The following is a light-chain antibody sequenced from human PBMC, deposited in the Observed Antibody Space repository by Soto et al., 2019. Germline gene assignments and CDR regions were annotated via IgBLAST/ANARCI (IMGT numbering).Light chain of an antibody. Sequence: QSVLTQPPSVSGAPGQRVTISCTGSSSNIGAGYDVHWYQQLPGTAPKLLIYGNSNRPSGVPDRFSGSKSGTSASLAITGLQAGDEADYYCQSYDSSLSGPSFGGGTKLTVL. V-gene: IGLV1-40*01. CDR2: GNS. CDR1: SSNIGAGYD. CDR3: QSYDSSLSGPS. J-gene: IGLJ2*01.